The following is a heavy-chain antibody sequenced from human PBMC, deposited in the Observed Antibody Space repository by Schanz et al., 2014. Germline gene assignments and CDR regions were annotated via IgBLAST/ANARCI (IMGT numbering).Heavy chain of an antibody. CDR1: GFTFSSYA. J-gene: IGHJ6*02. CDR3: AKGMGYCSGGTCYDYYYYGLDV. Sequence: VQLVESGGGLVQPGGSLRLSCGGSGFTFSSYAMHWVRQAPGKGLEWVAVIWSDGSGKYYADSVKGRFTISRDNSENTLYLQMNSLSADDTAVFYCAKGMGYCSGGTCYDYYYYGLDVWGQGTTVTVSS. D-gene: IGHD2-15*01. CDR2: IWSDGSGK. V-gene: IGHV3-33*06.